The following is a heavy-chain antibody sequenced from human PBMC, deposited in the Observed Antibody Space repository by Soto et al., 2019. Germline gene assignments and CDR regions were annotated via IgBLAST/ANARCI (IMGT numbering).Heavy chain of an antibody. D-gene: IGHD5-12*01. CDR3: ARGGGYDSFDY. Sequence: QLQLQESGSGLVKTSETLSLTCTVSGASISYGGYSWSWIRQSPGKGLEWIGYISHLESTYFHPSFKSRLTMARDRTRNQFSLKLSSVNAADMAVYYCARGGGYDSFDYWGQGVLVTVSS. CDR1: GASISYGGYS. V-gene: IGHV4-30-2*06. J-gene: IGHJ4*02. CDR2: ISHLEST.